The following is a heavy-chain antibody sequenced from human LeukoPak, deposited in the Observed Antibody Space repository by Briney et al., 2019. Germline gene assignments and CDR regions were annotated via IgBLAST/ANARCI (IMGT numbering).Heavy chain of an antibody. V-gene: IGHV3-30-3*01. J-gene: IGHJ4*02. CDR2: ISYDGSNK. CDR1: GFTFSSYA. Sequence: GRSLRLSCAASGFTFSSYAMHWVRQAPGKGLEWVAVISYDGSNKYYADSVKGRFTISRDNSKNTLYLQMNSLRAEDTAVYYCAKDYYGSGSYDYWGQGTLVTVSS. D-gene: IGHD3-10*01. CDR3: AKDYYGSGSYDY.